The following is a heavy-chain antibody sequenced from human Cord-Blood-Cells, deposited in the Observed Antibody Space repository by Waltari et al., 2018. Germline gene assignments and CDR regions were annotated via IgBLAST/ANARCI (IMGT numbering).Heavy chain of an antibody. J-gene: IGHJ3*02. D-gene: IGHD4-4*01. CDR2: ISGSGGST. Sequence: EVQLLASGGGLVQPGGSLRLFCAASGFPFSSFALSWVRQAPGKGLEWVSAISGSGGSTYYADSVKGRFTISRDNSKNTLYLQMNSLRAEDTAVYYCADFNSNYAFDIWGQGTMVTVSS. CDR1: GFPFSSFA. CDR3: ADFNSNYAFDI. V-gene: IGHV3-23*01.